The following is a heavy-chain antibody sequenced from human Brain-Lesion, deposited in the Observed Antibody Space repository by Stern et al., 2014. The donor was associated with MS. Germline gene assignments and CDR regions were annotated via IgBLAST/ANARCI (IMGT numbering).Heavy chain of an antibody. Sequence: VQLVESGGGLVKPGGSLRLSCAASGFTFSNYWMHWVRQAQGKGLVWVSRVNNDGRRTSYADSVKGRFPMSRDNAKNTLYLQMNSLRVEDTAIYYCARGERWFDSWGQGTLVTVSS. D-gene: IGHD3-10*01. CDR1: GFTFSNYW. CDR2: VNNDGRRT. V-gene: IGHV3-74*02. CDR3: ARGERWFDS. J-gene: IGHJ5*01.